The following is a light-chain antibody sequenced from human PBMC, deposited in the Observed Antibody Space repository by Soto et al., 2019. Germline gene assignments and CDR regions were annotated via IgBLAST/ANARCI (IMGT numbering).Light chain of an antibody. Sequence: AIQMTQSPASLSASVGDRVTITCRASQDIRHDLGWYQQKPGRAPKLLIYVASNLQSGVPSRFSGSGSGTDFTLNISSLQPEDFATYYCLQDYNYPWTFGQGTKVELK. CDR1: QDIRHD. CDR2: VAS. J-gene: IGKJ1*01. CDR3: LQDYNYPWT. V-gene: IGKV1-6*01.